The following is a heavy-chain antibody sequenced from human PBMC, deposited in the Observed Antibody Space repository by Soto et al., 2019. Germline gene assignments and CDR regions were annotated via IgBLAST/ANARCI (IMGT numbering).Heavy chain of an antibody. Sequence: GASVKVSCKASGYTFTSYGISWVRQAPGQGLEWMGWISAYNGSTNYAQKLQGRVTMTTDTSTSTAYMELRSLRSDDTAVYYCARVLRFLEWLLSDYYYYGMDVWGQGTTVTVS. D-gene: IGHD3-3*01. V-gene: IGHV1-18*01. J-gene: IGHJ6*02. CDR1: GYTFTSYG. CDR3: ARVLRFLEWLLSDYYYYGMDV. CDR2: ISAYNGST.